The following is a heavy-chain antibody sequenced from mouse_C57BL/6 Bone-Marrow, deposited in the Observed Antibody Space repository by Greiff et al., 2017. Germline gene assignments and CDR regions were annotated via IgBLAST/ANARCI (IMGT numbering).Heavy chain of an antibody. J-gene: IGHJ1*03. CDR2: LDPENGDT. CDR1: GFNIKDDY. Sequence: EVQLQQSGAELVRPGASVKLSCTASGFNIKDDYMHWVKQRPEQGLAWIGWLDPENGDTEYASKFQGKATITADPASNTAYLQLSSLTSEDTAVYYCTTWALLWYFDVWGTGTTVTVSS. V-gene: IGHV14-4*01. D-gene: IGHD3-1*01. CDR3: TTWALLWYFDV.